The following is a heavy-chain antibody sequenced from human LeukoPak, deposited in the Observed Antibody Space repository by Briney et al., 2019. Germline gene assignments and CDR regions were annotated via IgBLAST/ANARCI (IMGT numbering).Heavy chain of an antibody. CDR1: GFSFSSYY. J-gene: IGHJ6*02. CDR3: TRDLAGVPGPRMDV. V-gene: IGHV3-7*01. Sequence: PGGSPRLSCAASGFSFSSYYMSWVRQAPGRGLEWVALINPDGNERYYVDSVKGRFTISRDNARNSLYLQMDSLRDDDRARYFCTRDLAGVPGPRMDVWGQGTTVTVSS. D-gene: IGHD3-3*01. CDR2: INPDGNER.